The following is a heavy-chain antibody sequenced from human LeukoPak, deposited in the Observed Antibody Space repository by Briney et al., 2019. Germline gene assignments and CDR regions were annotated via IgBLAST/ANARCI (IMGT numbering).Heavy chain of an antibody. J-gene: IGHJ4*02. D-gene: IGHD6-19*01. CDR3: AKDRDSGWAGPSL. V-gene: IGHV3-30*02. Sequence: GGSLRLSCETSGFTFRTYGMYWVRQAPGKGLEWVAFIRDDGSNKLSADSVKGRFTISRDNSKNTLYLQMNSLRAEDTAVYYCAKDRDSGWAGPSLWGQGTLVTVSS. CDR1: GFTFRTYG. CDR2: IRDDGSNK.